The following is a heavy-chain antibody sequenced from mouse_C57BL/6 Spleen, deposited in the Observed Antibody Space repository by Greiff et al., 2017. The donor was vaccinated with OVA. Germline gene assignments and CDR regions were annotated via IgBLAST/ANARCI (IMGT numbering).Heavy chain of an antibody. D-gene: IGHD1-1*01. CDR3: ARYPPDYYGSSPYYFDY. V-gene: IGHV1-7*01. J-gene: IGHJ2*01. CDR2: INPSSGYT. CDR1: GYTFTSYW. Sequence: VQLQQSGAELAKPGASVKLSCKASGYTFTSYWMHWVKQRPGQGLEWIGYINPSSGYTKYNQKFKDKATLTADKSSSTAYMQLSSLTYEDSAVYYCARYPPDYYGSSPYYFDYWGQGTTLTVAS.